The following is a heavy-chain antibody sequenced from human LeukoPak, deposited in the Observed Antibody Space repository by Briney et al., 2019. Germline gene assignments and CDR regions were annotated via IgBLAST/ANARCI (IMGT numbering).Heavy chain of an antibody. D-gene: IGHD2-2*03. V-gene: IGHV4-61*02. CDR1: GGSISSGSYY. Sequence: SETLSLTCTVSGGSISSGSYYWSWIREPAGKGLEWIGRIYTSGCTNYNPSLKSRVTISVDTSKNQFSLKLSSVTAADTAVYYCARAGYCSSTSCQWVPLVWGQGTTVTVSS. J-gene: IGHJ6*02. CDR3: ARAGYCSSTSCQWVPLV. CDR2: IYTSGCT.